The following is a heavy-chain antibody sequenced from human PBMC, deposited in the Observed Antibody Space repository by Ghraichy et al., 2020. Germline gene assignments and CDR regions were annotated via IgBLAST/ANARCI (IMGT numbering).Heavy chain of an antibody. D-gene: IGHD2-21*01. CDR2: INPDAGDT. V-gene: IGHV1-46*02. Sequence: ASVKVSCKADGNTFHDKYLHWVRQAPGQGLEWLGVINPDAGDTTYAQTFEDRVKMTRDASTKTIYMELSSLRSGDTAIYYCARGSDTFVVPYYWYFDLWGRGSLVTVSS. CDR3: ARGSDTFVVPYYWYFDL. CDR1: GNTFHDKY. J-gene: IGHJ2*01.